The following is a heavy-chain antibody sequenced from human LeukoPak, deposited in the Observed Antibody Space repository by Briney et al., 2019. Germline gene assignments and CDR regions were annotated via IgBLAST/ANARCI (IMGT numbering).Heavy chain of an antibody. CDR2: ISGSTIYT. Sequence: GGSLRLSCAASGFTFSDYYMSWIRQAPGKRLEWVSSISGSTIYTNYADSVKGRFTISRDNAKNSLYLQMNSLRAEDTAVYYCARGGLYRFDPWGQGTLVIVSS. CDR1: GFTFSDYY. D-gene: IGHD2-2*02. V-gene: IGHV3-11*06. J-gene: IGHJ5*02. CDR3: ARGGLYRFDP.